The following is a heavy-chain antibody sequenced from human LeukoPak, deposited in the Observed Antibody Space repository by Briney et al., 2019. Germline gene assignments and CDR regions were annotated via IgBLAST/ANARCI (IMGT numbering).Heavy chain of an antibody. V-gene: IGHV4-34*01. D-gene: IGHD7-27*01. Sequence: SETLSLSCAVYGGSFSGYYWSWIRQPPGKGLEWIGEINHSGSTNYNPSLKSRVTISVDTSKNQLSLRLSSVTAADTAVYYCARGGEAVKFDYWGQGTLVTVSS. CDR3: ARGGEAVKFDY. CDR1: GGSFSGYY. CDR2: INHSGST. J-gene: IGHJ4*02.